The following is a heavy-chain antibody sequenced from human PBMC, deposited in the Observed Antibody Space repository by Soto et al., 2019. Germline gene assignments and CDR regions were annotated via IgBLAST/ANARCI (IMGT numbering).Heavy chain of an antibody. CDR2: FFYGGST. D-gene: IGHD3-22*01. J-gene: IGHJ5*02. V-gene: IGHV4-39*01. Sequence: KPSETLSLTCSVSGDSISSSGYFWGWIRQPPGKGLEWIGSFFYGGSTTYNASLKSRITISVDASRNQFSLKMSSVTDADTAVYYCARHLRASGYSWGQGTLVTVSS. CDR3: ARHLRASGYS. CDR1: GDSISSSGYF.